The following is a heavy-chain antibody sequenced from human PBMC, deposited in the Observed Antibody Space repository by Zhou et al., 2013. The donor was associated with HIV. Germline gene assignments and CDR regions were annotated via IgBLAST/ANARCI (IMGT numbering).Heavy chain of an antibody. J-gene: IGHJ4*02. D-gene: IGHD2-21*02. Sequence: QVQLVQSGAEVKKPGASVKVSCKSSGYTFTGYYIHWVRQAPGQGLEWMGWINPNSGGTNYAQKFQGRVTMTRDTSINTSYMELSRLRSDDTAVYYCARVGYCGGDCYDKEGEYYFDYWGQGTLVTVSS. CDR3: ARVGYCGGDCYDKEGEYYFDY. CDR1: GYTFTGYY. V-gene: IGHV1-2*02. CDR2: INPNSGGT.